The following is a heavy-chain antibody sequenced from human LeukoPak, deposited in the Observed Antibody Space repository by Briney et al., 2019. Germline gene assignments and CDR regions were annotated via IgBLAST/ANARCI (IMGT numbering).Heavy chain of an antibody. Sequence: QPGGSLRLSCAASGFTLSSYWMHWVRQAPGKGLVWVSRINTEGSSTNYADSVKGRFTISRDNARNTLYLQMNSLRAEDTAVYYCARDSKLRFLFYYMDVWGKGTTVTVSS. V-gene: IGHV3-74*01. CDR2: INTEGSST. CDR1: GFTLSSYW. CDR3: ARDSKLRFLFYYMDV. D-gene: IGHD3-3*01. J-gene: IGHJ6*03.